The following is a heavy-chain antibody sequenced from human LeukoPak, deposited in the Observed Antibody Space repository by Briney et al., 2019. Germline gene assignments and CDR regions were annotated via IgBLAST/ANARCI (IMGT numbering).Heavy chain of an antibody. J-gene: IGHJ4*02. CDR3: ARVGDWNDLVY. Sequence: SETLSLTCTVSGGSISTYYWSWIRQPPGKGLEWIGYISYTVTFNYNPSLKSRVTISVDTSKNQFSLKLSSVTAADTAVYYCARVGDWNDLVYWGQGTLVTVSS. V-gene: IGHV4-59*01. D-gene: IGHD1-1*01. CDR1: GGSISTYY. CDR2: ISYTVTF.